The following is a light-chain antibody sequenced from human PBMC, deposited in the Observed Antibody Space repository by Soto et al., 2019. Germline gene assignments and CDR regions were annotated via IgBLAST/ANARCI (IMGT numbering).Light chain of an antibody. V-gene: IGLV3-21*02. CDR1: NIGTKS. CDR2: DDQ. CDR3: QVCERFSDHNFV. Sequence: SYVLTQPPSVSVSPGQTASITCGGDNIGTKSVHWYQQRPGQAPVLVVYDDQKRPSGIPERFSGSNSGNTATLTISRVETGDEADYYCQVCERFSDHNFVFGDGTKVTVL. J-gene: IGLJ1*01.